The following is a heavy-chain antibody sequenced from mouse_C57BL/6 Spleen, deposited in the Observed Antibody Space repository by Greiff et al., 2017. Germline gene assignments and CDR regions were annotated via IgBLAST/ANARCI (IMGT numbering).Heavy chain of an antibody. CDR1: GYTFTSYW. D-gene: IGHD2-5*01. CDR3: ARGYSNYVFWFAY. Sequence: VQLQQPGAELVRPGSSVKLSCKASGYTFTSYWMHWVKQRPIQGLEWIGNIDPSDSETHYNQKFKDKATLTVDKSSSTAYMQLSSLTSEDSAVYSCARGYSNYVFWFAYWGQGTLVTVSA. CDR2: IDPSDSET. J-gene: IGHJ3*01. V-gene: IGHV1-52*01.